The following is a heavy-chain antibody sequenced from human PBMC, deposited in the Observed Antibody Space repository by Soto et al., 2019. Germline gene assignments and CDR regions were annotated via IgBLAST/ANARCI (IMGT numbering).Heavy chain of an antibody. V-gene: IGHV4-30-4*01. CDR3: ARTLGGYFDY. Sequence: PSETLSLTCTVSGGSISSYYWSWIRQPPGKGLEWIGYIYYSGSTYYNPSLKSRVTISVDTSKNQFSLKLSSVTAADTAVYYCARTLGGYFDYWGQGTLVTVSS. CDR2: IYYSGST. CDR1: GGSISSYY. D-gene: IGHD2-15*01. J-gene: IGHJ4*02.